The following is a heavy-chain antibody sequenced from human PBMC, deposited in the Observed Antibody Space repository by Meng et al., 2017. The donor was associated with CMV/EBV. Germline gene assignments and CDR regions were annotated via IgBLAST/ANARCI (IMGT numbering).Heavy chain of an antibody. J-gene: IGHJ4*02. Sequence: VQRQESGPGLVKPSPTLSLTCSVSGGSISSGDYYWRWIRQPPGKGLEWIGYIYYSGTTYYNPSLESRVTISVDTSKNQFSLNLSSVTAADTAVYYCARLSGSGTTSTGYHYAFDSWGQGTLVTVSS. CDR1: GGSISSGDYY. CDR3: ARLSGSGTTSTGYHYAFDS. CDR2: IYYSGTT. V-gene: IGHV4-30-4*08. D-gene: IGHD3-22*01.